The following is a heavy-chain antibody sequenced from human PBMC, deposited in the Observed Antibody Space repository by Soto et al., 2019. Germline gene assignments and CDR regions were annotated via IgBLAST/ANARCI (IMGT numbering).Heavy chain of an antibody. CDR1: GASISSDDYY. D-gene: IGHD6-6*01. CDR3: VRRVAASPARLGMDL. Sequence: SETLSLTCTVSGASISSDDYYCTWLRQPPGKGLEWSGNTQYSGSTYYNPSLKSRVTTSIDTSKNQFSLKLSSVTAADTAMYYCVRRVAASPARLGMDLWGPGTTVTVS. V-gene: IGHV4-30-4*01. J-gene: IGHJ6*02. CDR2: TQYSGST.